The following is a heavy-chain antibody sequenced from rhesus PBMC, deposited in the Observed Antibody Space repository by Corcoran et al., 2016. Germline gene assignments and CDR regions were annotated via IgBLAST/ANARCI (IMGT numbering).Heavy chain of an antibody. Sequence: EVQLVESGGGLAKPGGSLRLSCAASGFTFSSYWMNWVRQAPGKGLEWVSAINSGGGSTYYADSVKGRFTISRDNSKNTLSLQMNSLRAEDTAVYYCASPIAAVRYYFDYWGQGVLVTVSS. CDR2: INSGGGST. V-gene: IGHV3S25*01. CDR3: ASPIAAVRYYFDY. D-gene: IGHD6-25*01. CDR1: GFTFSSYW. J-gene: IGHJ4*01.